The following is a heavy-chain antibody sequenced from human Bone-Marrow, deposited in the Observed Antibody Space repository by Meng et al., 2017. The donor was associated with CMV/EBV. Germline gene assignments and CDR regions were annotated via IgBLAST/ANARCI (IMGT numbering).Heavy chain of an antibody. CDR1: GYSISSGYY. D-gene: IGHD6-13*01. V-gene: IGHV4-38-2*02. J-gene: IGHJ5*02. CDR3: ARGVRIAAAGTRGRFDP. Sequence: SETLSLTCTVSGYSISSGYYWGWIRQPPGKGLEWIGSIYHSGSTYYNPSLKSRVTISVDTSKNQFSLKLSSVTAADTAVYYCARGVRIAAAGTRGRFDPWGQGTLVTVSP. CDR2: IYHSGST.